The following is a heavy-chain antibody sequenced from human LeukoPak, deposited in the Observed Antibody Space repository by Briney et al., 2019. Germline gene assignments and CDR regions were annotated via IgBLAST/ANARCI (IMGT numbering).Heavy chain of an antibody. Sequence: ASVKVSCMASGYTFTSYGISWVRQAPGQGLEWMGWISAYNGNTNYAQKLQGRVTMTTDTSTSTAYMELRSLRSDDTAVYYCARDPGRYDFWSGYSTTYYYYYGMDVWGQGTTVTVSS. CDR2: ISAYNGNT. D-gene: IGHD3-3*01. CDR1: GYTFTSYG. CDR3: ARDPGRYDFWSGYSTTYYYYYGMDV. V-gene: IGHV1-18*01. J-gene: IGHJ6*02.